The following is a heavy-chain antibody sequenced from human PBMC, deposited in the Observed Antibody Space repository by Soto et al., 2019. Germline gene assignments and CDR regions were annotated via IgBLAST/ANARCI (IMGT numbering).Heavy chain of an antibody. J-gene: IGHJ5*02. CDR2: ISGSGGRT. CDR3: AKEPDVVCGSYTLFDP. Sequence: EVQVLESGGGLVQPGGALRLSCAASGFTFSSYAMSWVRQAPGKGLEWVSGISGSGGRTYYADSVKGRFTISRDKSKNTLYLQMNSLRAEDTVVYYCAKEPDVVCGSYTLFDPWGQGTLVTVSS. V-gene: IGHV3-23*01. CDR1: GFTFSSYA. D-gene: IGHD1-26*01.